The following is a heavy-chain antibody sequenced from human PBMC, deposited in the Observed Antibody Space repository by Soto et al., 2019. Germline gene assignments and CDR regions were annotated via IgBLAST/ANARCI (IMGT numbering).Heavy chain of an antibody. D-gene: IGHD6-19*01. V-gene: IGHV4-4*02. CDR2: IYYSGGT. J-gene: IGHJ4*02. CDR3: ARDTGWGLGY. CDR1: GDSINSNYC. Sequence: QVQLQESGPGLVRPSGTLSLTCAVSGDSINSNYCWTWVRQPPGKGLEWIAEIYYSGGTSYNPSLKXXVXIXXATSKNQFSLNLTSVTAADTAMYYCARDTGWGLGYWGQGTLVTVSS.